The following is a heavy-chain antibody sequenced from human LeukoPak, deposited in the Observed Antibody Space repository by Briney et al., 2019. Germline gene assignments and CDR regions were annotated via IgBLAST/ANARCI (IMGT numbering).Heavy chain of an antibody. Sequence: PSETLSLTCTVSGGSISSYYWSWIRQPPGKGLEWIGYIYYSGSTNYNPSLKSRVTISVDTSKNQFSLELSSVTAADTAVYYCARAGYDFWSGYYGEYYFDYWGQGTLVTVSS. CDR2: IYYSGST. CDR3: ARAGYDFWSGYYGEYYFDY. D-gene: IGHD3-3*01. V-gene: IGHV4-59*01. J-gene: IGHJ4*02. CDR1: GGSISSYY.